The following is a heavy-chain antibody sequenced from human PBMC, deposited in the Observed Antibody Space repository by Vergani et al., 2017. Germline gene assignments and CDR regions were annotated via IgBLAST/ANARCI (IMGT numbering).Heavy chain of an antibody. V-gene: IGHV1-2*02. Sequence: QVLVVQSGSEFKKPGASVKVSCKTSGYTFNTYAICWVRQAPGQGLEWMGWINPNSGGTNYAQKFQGRVTMTRDTSISTAYMELSRLRSDDTAVYYCARVPYYYDSSGYYPQWGQGTLVTVSS. J-gene: IGHJ4*02. CDR3: ARVPYYYDSSGYYPQ. CDR2: INPNSGGT. CDR1: GYTFNTYA. D-gene: IGHD3-22*01.